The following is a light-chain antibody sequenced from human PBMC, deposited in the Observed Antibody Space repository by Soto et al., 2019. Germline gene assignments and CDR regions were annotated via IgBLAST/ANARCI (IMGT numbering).Light chain of an antibody. Sequence: DIQMTQSPSSLSASVGDRVTITCRASQSISSYLNWYQQKPGKAPKLLIYAASSLQSGVPSRFSGSGSRTDFALAISSLQPEDCATYYWQRSYSTFTFGPGTKVDIK. CDR3: QRSYSTFT. V-gene: IGKV1-39*01. CDR1: QSISSY. CDR2: AAS. J-gene: IGKJ3*01.